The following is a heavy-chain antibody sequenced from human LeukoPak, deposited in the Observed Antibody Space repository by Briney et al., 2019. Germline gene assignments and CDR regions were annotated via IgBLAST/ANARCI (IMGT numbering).Heavy chain of an antibody. Sequence: ASVKVSCMASVYTFTSYGISWVRQAPGQGREWMGWISAYNGNTNYAQKLQGRVTMTTDTSTSTAYMELRSLRSDDTAVYYCARDENSGWFPFDYWGQGTLVTVSS. CDR1: VYTFTSYG. CDR2: ISAYNGNT. CDR3: ARDENSGWFPFDY. V-gene: IGHV1-18*01. D-gene: IGHD6-19*01. J-gene: IGHJ4*02.